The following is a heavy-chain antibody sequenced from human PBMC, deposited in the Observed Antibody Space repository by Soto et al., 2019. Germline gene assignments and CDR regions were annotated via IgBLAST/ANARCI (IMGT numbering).Heavy chain of an antibody. CDR1: GYPFINYA. V-gene: IGHV1-18*01. D-gene: IGHD2-15*01. CDR3: AREGYCSGGSCYSLAY. J-gene: IGHJ4*02. CDR2: ISAYTGDT. Sequence: ASVKVSCKASGYPFINYAINWVRQAPGQGLEWMGWISAYTGDTNYAQKLQGRVTMTTDTSTSTAYIELRSLRSDDTAVYYCAREGYCSGGSCYSLAYWGQGTLVTVSS.